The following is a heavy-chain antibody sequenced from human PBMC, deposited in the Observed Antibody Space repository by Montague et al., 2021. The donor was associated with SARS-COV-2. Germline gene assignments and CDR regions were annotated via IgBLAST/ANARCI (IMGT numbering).Heavy chain of an antibody. J-gene: IGHJ5*02. V-gene: IGHV4-34*01. CDR3: ARQNSITMIVVVTGGYWFDP. Sequence: SETLSLTCAVYGGSFSGYYWSWIRQPPGKGLEWIGEINHSGSTYYNPSLKSRVTISIDTSKNQFSLKLSSVTAADTAVYYCARQNSITMIVVVTGGYWFDPWGQGTLVTVSS. CDR2: INHSGST. D-gene: IGHD3-22*01. CDR1: GGSFSGYY.